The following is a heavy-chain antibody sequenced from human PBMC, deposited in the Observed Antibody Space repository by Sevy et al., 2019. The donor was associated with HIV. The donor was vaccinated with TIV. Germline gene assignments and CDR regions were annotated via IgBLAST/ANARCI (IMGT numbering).Heavy chain of an antibody. D-gene: IGHD3-22*01. J-gene: IGHJ4*02. CDR1: GVTFNSYA. CDR3: TRGVTKIIGGGYYFDY. CDR2: IIPMFGTT. Sequence: ASVKVSCKASGVTFNSYAFHWVRQAPGQGLEWMGGIIPMFGTTDYARKFQGGVTISADESTSTVYMEQSSLRSEDTAVYYCTRGVTKIIGGGYYFDYWGQGTLVTVSS. V-gene: IGHV1-69*13.